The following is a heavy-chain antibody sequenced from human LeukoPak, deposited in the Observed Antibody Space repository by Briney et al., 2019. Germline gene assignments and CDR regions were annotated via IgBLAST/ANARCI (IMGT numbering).Heavy chain of an antibody. CDR3: ARHEYSSSWYGVDY. CDR1: GFTFSSYG. CDR2: IRYDGSNK. D-gene: IGHD6-13*01. Sequence: PGGSLRLSCAASGFTFSSYGMHWARQAPGKGLEWVAFIRYDGSNKYYADSVKGRFTISRDNSKNTLYLQMNSLRAEDTAVYYCARHEYSSSWYGVDYWGQGTLATVSS. J-gene: IGHJ4*02. V-gene: IGHV3-30*02.